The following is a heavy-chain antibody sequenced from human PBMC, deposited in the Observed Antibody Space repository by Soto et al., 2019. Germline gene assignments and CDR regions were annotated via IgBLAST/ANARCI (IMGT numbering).Heavy chain of an antibody. V-gene: IGHV3-23*01. D-gene: IGHD1-7*01. J-gene: IGHJ6*02. CDR2: ISGSGGST. Sequence: GGSLRLSCAASGFTFSSYAMSWVRQAPGKGLEWVSAISGSGGSTYYADSVKGRFTISRDNSKNTLYLQMNSLRAEDPAVYYCAKENCGTIYYYYYGMDVWGQGTTVTVSS. CDR3: AKENCGTIYYYYYGMDV. CDR1: GFTFSSYA.